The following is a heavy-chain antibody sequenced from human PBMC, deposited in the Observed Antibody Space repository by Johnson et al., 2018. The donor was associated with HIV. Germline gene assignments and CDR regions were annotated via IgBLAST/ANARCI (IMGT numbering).Heavy chain of an antibody. CDR3: AKDVYSSSWYGDDAFDI. J-gene: IGHJ3*02. Sequence: QVQLVESGGGVVQPGRSLRLSCASSGFTFSSYGMHWVRQAPGKGLAWVAVIWYDGSNKYYADSVKGRFTISRDNSKNTLYLQMNSLRAEDTAVYYCAKDVYSSSWYGDDAFDIWGQGTMFTVSS. CDR2: IWYDGSNK. CDR1: GFTFSSYG. V-gene: IGHV3-33*06. D-gene: IGHD6-13*01.